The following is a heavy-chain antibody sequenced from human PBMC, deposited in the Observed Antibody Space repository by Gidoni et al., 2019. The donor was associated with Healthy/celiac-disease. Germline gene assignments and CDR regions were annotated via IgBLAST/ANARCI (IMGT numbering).Heavy chain of an antibody. V-gene: IGHV1-69*04. CDR1: VGTFSSYP. CDR2: IRPILGIA. D-gene: IGHD6-19*01. CDR3: AREEGAGTLVYGY. Sequence: QVQLLPSAAAVTKPGSSMKVSCKASVGTFSSYPISWLRQAPGKGLEWMGRIRPILGIANYAQKFQGRVTSTADKSTSTVYMELSSLRSEDTAVYYCAREEGAGTLVYGYWGQGTLVTVSS. J-gene: IGHJ4*02.